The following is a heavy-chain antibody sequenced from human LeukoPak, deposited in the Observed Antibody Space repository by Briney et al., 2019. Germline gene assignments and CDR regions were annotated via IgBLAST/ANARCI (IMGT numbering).Heavy chain of an antibody. D-gene: IGHD3-3*01. CDR1: GFTFSTYA. CDR3: ARGGHITIFGVLIDS. CDR2: ISYDGNDK. V-gene: IGHV3-30*09. J-gene: IGHJ5*01. Sequence: GGSLRLSCAASGFTFSTYAMHWVRQAPGKGLEWVAHISYDGNDKYLDSVRGRFAISRDDSKNTLYLQMNSLRAEDTAVYYCARGGHITIFGVLIDSWGQGTLVTVSS.